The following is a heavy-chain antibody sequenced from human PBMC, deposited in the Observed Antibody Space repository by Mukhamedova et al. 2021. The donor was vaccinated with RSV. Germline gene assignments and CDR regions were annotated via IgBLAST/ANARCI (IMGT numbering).Heavy chain of an antibody. V-gene: IGHV3-53*01. J-gene: IGHJ6*03. CDR3: ARERGIDDYYYYYMDV. D-gene: IGHD3-10*01. Sequence: GKGLEWVSVIYSGGSTYYGDSVKGRFTISRDNSENTLYRQMNSLRAEETAVYYCARERGIDDYYYYYMDVWGKGTKDTVSS. CDR2: IYSGGST.